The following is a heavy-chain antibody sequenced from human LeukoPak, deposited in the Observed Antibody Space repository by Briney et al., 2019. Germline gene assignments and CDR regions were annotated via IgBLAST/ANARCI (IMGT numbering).Heavy chain of an antibody. Sequence: ASVKVSCKASGYTFTGYYMRWVRQAPGQGLEWMGRINPNSGGTNYAQKFQGRVTMTRDTSTSTVYMELSSLRSEDTAVYYCARETDFWSGYYSRNYYGMDVWGQGTTVTVSS. CDR2: INPNSGGT. V-gene: IGHV1-2*06. CDR3: ARETDFWSGYYSRNYYGMDV. CDR1: GYTFTGYY. D-gene: IGHD3-3*01. J-gene: IGHJ6*02.